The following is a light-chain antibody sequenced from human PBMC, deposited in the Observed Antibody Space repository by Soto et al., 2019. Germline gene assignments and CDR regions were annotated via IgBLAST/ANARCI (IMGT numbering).Light chain of an antibody. V-gene: IGKV3-11*01. J-gene: IGKJ1*01. Sequence: EIVLTQSPATLSLSPGERATLSCRASQSVSTYLAWYQQKPGQAPRLLIYDASNRATGIPARFSGSGSGTDFPLTLSSLGPEDFAVYYCQQRSDWPPTFGQGTKVEIK. CDR1: QSVSTY. CDR3: QQRSDWPPT. CDR2: DAS.